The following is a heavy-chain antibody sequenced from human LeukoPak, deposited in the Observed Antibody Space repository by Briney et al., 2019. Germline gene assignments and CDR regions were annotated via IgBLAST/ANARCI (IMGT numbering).Heavy chain of an antibody. D-gene: IGHD2-2*01. CDR2: IYYSGST. CDR3: ARGGSPAGYNWFDP. V-gene: IGHV4-31*03. J-gene: IGHJ5*02. CDR1: GGSISSGGYY. Sequence: SQTLSLTCTVSGGSISSGGYYWGWIRQHPGKGLEWIGYIYYSGSTYYNPSLESRVTISVDTSENQFSLKLYSVTAADTAVYFCARGGSPAGYNWFDPWGQGTLVTVSS.